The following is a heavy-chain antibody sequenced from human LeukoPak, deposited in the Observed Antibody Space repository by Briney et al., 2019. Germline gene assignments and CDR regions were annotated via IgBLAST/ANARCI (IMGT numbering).Heavy chain of an antibody. CDR1: GFTFSGSA. V-gene: IGHV3-73*01. CDR2: IRSKANSYAT. Sequence: PGGSLRLSCAASGFTFSGSAMHWVRQASGKGLEWVGRIRSKANSYATAYAASVKGRFTISRDDSKNTAYLQMNSLKTEDTALYYCARSKFRYCPGGIWGPGTLVTVSS. CDR3: ARSKFRYCPGGI. J-gene: IGHJ4*02. D-gene: IGHD2-8*02.